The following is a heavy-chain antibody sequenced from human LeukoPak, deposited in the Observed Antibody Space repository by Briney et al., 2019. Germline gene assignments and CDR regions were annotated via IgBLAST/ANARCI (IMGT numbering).Heavy chain of an antibody. J-gene: IGHJ6*03. D-gene: IGHD7-27*01. V-gene: IGHV3-74*01. CDR3: ATGWHHSRYYYMDV. CDR2: VNNDGSRT. CDR1: GFTFSSYW. Sequence: TGGSLRLSCAASGFTFSSYWMHWVRQAPGKGLVWVSRVNNDGSRTNYADFVKGRFTISRDNARNTLSLQMNSLRADDMAVYYCATGWHHSRYYYMDVWGKGTTVTISS.